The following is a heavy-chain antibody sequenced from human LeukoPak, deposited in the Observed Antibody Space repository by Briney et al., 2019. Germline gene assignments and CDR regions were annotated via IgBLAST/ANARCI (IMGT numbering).Heavy chain of an antibody. CDR1: GYTFTSYG. D-gene: IGHD6-13*01. V-gene: IGHV1-8*01. CDR3: ARGRDYSSSWLNWFDP. CDR2: MNPNSGNT. J-gene: IGHJ5*02. Sequence: GASVTVSCKASGYTFTSYGINWVRQATGQGLEWMGWMNPNSGNTGYAQKFQGRVTMTRNTSISTAYMELSSLRSEDTAVYYCARGRDYSSSWLNWFDPWGQGTLVTVSS.